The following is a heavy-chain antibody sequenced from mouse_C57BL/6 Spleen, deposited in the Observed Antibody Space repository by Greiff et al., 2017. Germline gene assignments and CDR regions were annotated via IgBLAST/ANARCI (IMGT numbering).Heavy chain of an antibody. CDR3: ARESSMDY. CDR1: GYAFSSYW. V-gene: IGHV1-80*01. Sequence: QVHVKQSGAELVKPGASVKISCKASGYAFSSYWMNWVKKRPGKGLEWIGQIYPGDGDTNYNGKFKGKATLTADKSSSTAYMQLSSLTSEDSAVYFCARESSMDYWGQGTSVTVSS. J-gene: IGHJ4*01. CDR2: IYPGDGDT.